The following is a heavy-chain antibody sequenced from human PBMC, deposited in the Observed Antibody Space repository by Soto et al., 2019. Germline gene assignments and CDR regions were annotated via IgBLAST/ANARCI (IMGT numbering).Heavy chain of an antibody. CDR2: ISTLNGNT. CDR3: ARRVQVWLPDYYGIDV. CDR1: GYDYLTYA. J-gene: IGHJ6*02. V-gene: IGHV1-18*01. D-gene: IGHD5-18*01. Sequence: QAQLVQSGAEVKKPGASVNVSCKASGYDYLTYAITWVRQRPGQGLEWMGWISTLNGNTNYAQNFQGRVTMTTDTSTRIVHLELRSLRSDGPAVYYCARRVQVWLPDYYGIDVCGQGTTVTVSS.